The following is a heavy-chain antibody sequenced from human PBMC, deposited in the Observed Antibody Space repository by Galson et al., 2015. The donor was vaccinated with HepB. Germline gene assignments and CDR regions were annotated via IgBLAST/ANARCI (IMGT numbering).Heavy chain of an antibody. CDR1: GYTFSSYA. D-gene: IGHD2-2*01. CDR2: INAGNGNT. Sequence: SVKVSCKASGYTFSSYAIHWVRQAPGQRLEWMGWINAGNGNTKYSQNFQGRVTDTRDTFATTAYMEVSSLRSEDTAVYYCARCGYCSSTSCADGEYYCDYWGQGTPVTVSS. J-gene: IGHJ4*02. V-gene: IGHV1-3*01. CDR3: ARCGYCSSTSCADGEYYCDY.